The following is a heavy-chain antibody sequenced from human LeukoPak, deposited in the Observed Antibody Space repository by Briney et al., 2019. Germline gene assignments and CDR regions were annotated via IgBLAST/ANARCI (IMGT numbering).Heavy chain of an antibody. CDR3: ARRRRYFDWLEDDDY. CDR1: GYSFTSYW. Sequence: GESLKISCKGSGYSFTSYWIGWVRQMPGKGLEWMVIIYPGDSDTRYSPSFQGPVTISADKSISTAYLQWSSLKASDTAMYYCARRRRYFDWLEDDDYWGQGTLVTVSS. CDR2: IYPGDSDT. V-gene: IGHV5-51*01. D-gene: IGHD3-9*01. J-gene: IGHJ4*02.